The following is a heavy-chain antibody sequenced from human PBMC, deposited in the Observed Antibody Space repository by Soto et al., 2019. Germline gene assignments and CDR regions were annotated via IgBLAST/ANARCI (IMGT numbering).Heavy chain of an antibody. V-gene: IGHV3-30*18. CDR2: ISYDGSNK. Sequence: QVQLVESGGSVVQPGRSLRLSCAASGFTFSSYGMDWVRQAPGKGLEWVAVISYDGSNKYYADSVNGRFTISRDKSKNTLYLQMNSLRAEDTAVYYCAKDRDGDYVFEYWGQGTLVTVSS. CDR1: GFTFSSYG. D-gene: IGHD4-17*01. CDR3: AKDRDGDYVFEY. J-gene: IGHJ4*02.